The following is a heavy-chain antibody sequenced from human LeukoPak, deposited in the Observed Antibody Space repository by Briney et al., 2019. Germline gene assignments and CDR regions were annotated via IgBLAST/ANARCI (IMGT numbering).Heavy chain of an antibody. D-gene: IGHD2-15*01. CDR2: IYTSGST. CDR3: ASDRIEVDAFDI. CDR1: GGSTSNYY. Sequence: SETLSLTCTVSGGSTSNYYWSWIRQPAGEGLEWIGRIYTSGSTNYNPSLKSRVTMSVDTSKNQFSLNLNSVTAADTAVYYCASDRIEVDAFDIWGPGTMVTVSS. J-gene: IGHJ3*02. V-gene: IGHV4-4*07.